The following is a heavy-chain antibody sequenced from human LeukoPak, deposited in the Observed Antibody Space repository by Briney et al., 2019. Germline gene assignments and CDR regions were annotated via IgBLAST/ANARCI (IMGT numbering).Heavy chain of an antibody. Sequence: PSETLSLTCTVSNGSMTSDSYYWAWVRQPPGKGLEWIGSIFDSGKTYYSTSLKSRVTVSLDTSKKNFSLRLSSVTAADTAVYYCARLWIVATWFDAWGQGALVTVSS. CDR1: NGSMTSDSYY. V-gene: IGHV4-39*02. CDR2: IFDSGKT. J-gene: IGHJ5*02. D-gene: IGHD2-2*03. CDR3: ARLWIVATWFDA.